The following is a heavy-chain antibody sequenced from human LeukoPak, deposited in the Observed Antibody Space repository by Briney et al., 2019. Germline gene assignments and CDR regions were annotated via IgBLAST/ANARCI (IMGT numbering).Heavy chain of an antibody. Sequence: GGSLRLSCAASGFTFTSYAMSWVSQAPGKGLEWVSAISGSGGSTYYADSVKGRFTISRDNSKNTLYLQMNSLRAEDTAVYYCAKPRPSYSSSWYDHWGQGTLVTVSS. CDR1: GFTFTSYA. J-gene: IGHJ5*02. D-gene: IGHD6-13*01. CDR2: ISGSGGST. V-gene: IGHV3-23*01. CDR3: AKPRPSYSSSWYDH.